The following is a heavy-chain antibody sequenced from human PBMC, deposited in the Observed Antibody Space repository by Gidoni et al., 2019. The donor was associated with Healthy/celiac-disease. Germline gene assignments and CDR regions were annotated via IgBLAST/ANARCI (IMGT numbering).Heavy chain of an antibody. CDR1: GGSISSYY. J-gene: IGHJ5*02. V-gene: IGHV4-59*01. D-gene: IGHD2-2*01. Sequence: QVQLQESGPGLVKPSETLSLTCTVPGGSISSYYWSWIRQHPGKGLEWIGYIYYSGSTNYNPSLKSRVTISVDTSKNQFSLKLSSVTAADTAVYYCARDGGYCSSTSCSDNWFDPWGQGTLVTVSS. CDR2: IYYSGST. CDR3: ARDGGYCSSTSCSDNWFDP.